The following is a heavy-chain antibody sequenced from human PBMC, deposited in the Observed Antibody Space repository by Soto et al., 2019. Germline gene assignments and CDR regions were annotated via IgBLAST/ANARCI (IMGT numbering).Heavy chain of an antibody. CDR3: ARRSSSWYFDY. J-gene: IGHJ4*02. CDR2: ISGSDGST. CDR1: GFTFSSYA. V-gene: IGHV3-23*01. D-gene: IGHD6-13*01. Sequence: EVQLLESGGGLVQPGGSLRLSCAASGFTFSSYAMNWVRQAPGKGLEWVSVISGSDGSTYYADSVKGRFTISRDNSKNTLNLQMKCLRAEDTAVYYCARRSSSWYFDYWGQGTLVTVSS.